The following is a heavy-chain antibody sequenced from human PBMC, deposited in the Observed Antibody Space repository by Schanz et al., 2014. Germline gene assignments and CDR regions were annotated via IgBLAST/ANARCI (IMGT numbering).Heavy chain of an antibody. V-gene: IGHV3-23*01. D-gene: IGHD3-10*01. CDR1: GFSFSSYA. J-gene: IGHJ4*02. CDR2: ISGSGGST. Sequence: EMQLLESGGGLAQPGGSLRLSCAASGFSFSSYAMGWVRQAPGKGLEWVSAISGSGGSTYYADSVKGRFTISRDNSRDTVYLQMNSLRADDTAMYYCARWFLIRGVILDSWGQGTLLTVSS. CDR3: ARWFLIRGVILDS.